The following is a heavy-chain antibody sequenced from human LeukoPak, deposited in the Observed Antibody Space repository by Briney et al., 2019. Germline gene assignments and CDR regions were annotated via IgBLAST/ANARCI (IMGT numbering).Heavy chain of an antibody. D-gene: IGHD6-13*01. Sequence: SETLSLTCTVSGGSISSSSDYWGWIRQPPGKGLEWIGSIYSSGTTYYNPSLKSRVTISVDTSKNQFSLKLSSVTAADTAVYYCARQWVGSWYLHPFDYWGQGTLVTVSS. CDR2: IYSSGTT. CDR3: ARQWVGSWYLHPFDY. V-gene: IGHV4-39*01. CDR1: GGSISSSSDY. J-gene: IGHJ4*02.